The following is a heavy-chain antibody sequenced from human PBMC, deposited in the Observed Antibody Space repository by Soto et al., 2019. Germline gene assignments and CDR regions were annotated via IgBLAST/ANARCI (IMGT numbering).Heavy chain of an antibody. V-gene: IGHV3-30*18. D-gene: IGHD4-17*01. Sequence: PGGSLRLSCAASGFTFSNFGIHWVRQAPGKGLEWVAVISHDGTNKYYADSVQGRFTISRDNSKNTLYLEMNSLRAEDTAVYYCAKVPTVDTDYYGMDVWGQGTTVTVSS. J-gene: IGHJ6*02. CDR2: ISHDGTNK. CDR3: AKVPTVDTDYYGMDV. CDR1: GFTFSNFG.